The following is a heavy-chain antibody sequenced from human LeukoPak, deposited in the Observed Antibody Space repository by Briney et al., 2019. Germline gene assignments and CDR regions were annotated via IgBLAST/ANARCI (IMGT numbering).Heavy chain of an antibody. CDR2: ISTNNGIT. CDR3: ARFWSGFLPDY. D-gene: IGHD3-3*01. V-gene: IGHV1-18*01. J-gene: IGHJ4*02. Sequence: ASVKVSCKASGYTFTTYDVSWVRQAPGQGLEWMGWISTNNGITNYAQNFRGRVTMTTDTSTSTVYMELRSLRSDDTAIYYCARFWSGFLPDYWGQGTLVTVSS. CDR1: GYTFTTYD.